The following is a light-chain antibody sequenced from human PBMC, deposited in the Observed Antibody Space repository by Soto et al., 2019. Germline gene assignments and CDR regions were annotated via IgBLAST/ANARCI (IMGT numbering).Light chain of an antibody. CDR1: QNVNTN. Sequence: EIVMTQSPATLSVSPGDRATLSCRASQNVNTNLAWYQHKPGQAPRLLIYGASTRASGIPARFSGSGSGTEFTLTISSLQSEDFAVYYCQQYNNWPYTFGQGTKVDIK. J-gene: IGKJ2*01. V-gene: IGKV3-15*01. CDR3: QQYNNWPYT. CDR2: GAS.